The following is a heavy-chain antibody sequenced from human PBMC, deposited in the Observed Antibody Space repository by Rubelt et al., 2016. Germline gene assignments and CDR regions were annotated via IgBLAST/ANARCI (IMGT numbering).Heavy chain of an antibody. CDR2: T. CDR3: ARSRTYMTTEPY. Sequence: TNYAQKPQGRVTMTTDTSTGTAYMELRSLRSDDTAVYYCARSRTYMTTEPYWGQGTLVTVSS. J-gene: IGHJ4*02. V-gene: IGHV1-18*01. D-gene: IGHD4-17*01.